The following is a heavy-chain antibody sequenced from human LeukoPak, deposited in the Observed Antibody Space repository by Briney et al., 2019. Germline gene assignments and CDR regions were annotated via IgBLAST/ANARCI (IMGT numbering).Heavy chain of an antibody. CDR1: GGSISSGSYY. J-gene: IGHJ4*02. Sequence: SQTLSLTCTVSGGSISSGSYYWSWIRQPAGKGLEWIGRIYTSGSTNYNPSLKSRVTISVDTSKNQFSLKLSSVTAADTAVYYCASPGYYDYWGQGTLVTVSS. CDR2: IYTSGST. CDR3: ASPGYYDY. V-gene: IGHV4-61*02. D-gene: IGHD2/OR15-2a*01.